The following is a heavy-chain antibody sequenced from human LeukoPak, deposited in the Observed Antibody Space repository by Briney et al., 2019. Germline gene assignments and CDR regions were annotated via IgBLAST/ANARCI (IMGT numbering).Heavy chain of an antibody. CDR3: ARENYDSGSYRDYYYYGMDV. V-gene: IGHV3-21*01. CDR2: ISSSSSYI. D-gene: IGHD3-10*01. Sequence: GGSLRLSCAASGFTFSSYSMNWVRQAPGKGLEWVSSISSSSSYIYYADSVKGRFTISRDNAKNSLYLQMNSLRAEDTAVYYCARENYDSGSYRDYYYYGMDVWGKGTTVTVSS. J-gene: IGHJ6*04. CDR1: GFTFSSYS.